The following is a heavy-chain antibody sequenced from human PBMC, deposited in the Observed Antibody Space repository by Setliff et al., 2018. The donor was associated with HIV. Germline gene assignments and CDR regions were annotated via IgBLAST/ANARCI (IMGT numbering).Heavy chain of an antibody. V-gene: IGHV1-69*16. CDR1: GGTFSRET. Sequence: GASVKVSCKASGGTFSRETFSWVRQAPGQGLEWMGGVIPIPSITNYAQKFQGRVTITTDESTCTAYMELSSLRSEDTAVYYCARGDHYYDSSGYDYWGQGTLVTVSS. D-gene: IGHD3-22*01. CDR2: VIPIPSIT. CDR3: ARGDHYYDSSGYDY. J-gene: IGHJ4*02.